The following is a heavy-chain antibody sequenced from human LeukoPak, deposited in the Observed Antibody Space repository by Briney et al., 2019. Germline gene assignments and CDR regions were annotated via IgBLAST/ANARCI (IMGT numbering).Heavy chain of an antibody. V-gene: IGHV1-8*01. Sequence: ASVTVSCKASGYSLSSYDINWVRQATGQGLEWMGWMNPNSGNTGYAQKFQGRVTMTRNTSINTAYMELSGLISEDTAVYFCTTVGERPIRYFDYWGQGTLVTVSS. CDR1: GYSLSSYD. CDR2: MNPNSGNT. D-gene: IGHD3-16*01. J-gene: IGHJ4*02. CDR3: TTVGERPIRYFDY.